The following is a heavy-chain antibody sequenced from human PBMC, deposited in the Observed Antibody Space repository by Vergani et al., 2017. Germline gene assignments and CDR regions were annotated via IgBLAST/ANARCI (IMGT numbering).Heavy chain of an antibody. CDR1: GGSISSSSYY. V-gene: IGHV4-39*07. D-gene: IGHD2-2*01. CDR2: IYYSGST. CDR3: AAQYCSSTSCSGYFQH. Sequence: QLQLQESGPGLVKPSETLSLTCTVSGGSISSSSYYWGWIRQPPGKGLEWIGSIYYSGSTYYNPSLKSRVTISVDKSKNQFSLKVSSVTAADTAVYYCAAQYCSSTSCSGYFQHWGQGTLVTVSS. J-gene: IGHJ1*01.